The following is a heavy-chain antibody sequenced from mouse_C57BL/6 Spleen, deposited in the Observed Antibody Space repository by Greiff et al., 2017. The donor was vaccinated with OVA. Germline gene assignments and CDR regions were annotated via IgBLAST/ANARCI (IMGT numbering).Heavy chain of an antibody. D-gene: IGHD1-2*01. CDR3: AREGSYYGLDY. Sequence: QVQLQQSGAELVKPGASVKLSCKASGYTFTSYWMHWVKQRPGQGLEWIGMIHPNSGSTNYNEKFKSKATLTVDKSSSTAYMQLSSLTSEDSAVYYCAREGSYYGLDYWGQGTTLTVSS. CDR1: GYTFTSYW. V-gene: IGHV1-64*01. J-gene: IGHJ2*01. CDR2: IHPNSGST.